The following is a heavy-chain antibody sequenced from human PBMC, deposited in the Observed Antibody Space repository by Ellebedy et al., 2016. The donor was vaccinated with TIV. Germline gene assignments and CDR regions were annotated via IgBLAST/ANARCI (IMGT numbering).Heavy chain of an antibody. CDR2: IRSKANSYAT. Sequence: GESLKISXAASGFTFSGSAMHWVRQASGKGLEWVGRIRSKANSYATAYAASVKGRFTISRDDSKNTAYLQMNSLKTEDTAVYYCAARGYDYWGQGTVVTVSS. D-gene: IGHD5-12*01. V-gene: IGHV3-73*01. CDR3: AARGYDY. CDR1: GFTFSGSA. J-gene: IGHJ4*02.